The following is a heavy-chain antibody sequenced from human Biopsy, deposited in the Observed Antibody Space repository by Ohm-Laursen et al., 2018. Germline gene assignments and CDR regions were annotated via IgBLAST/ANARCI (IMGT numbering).Heavy chain of an antibody. J-gene: IGHJ4*02. CDR2: IYSGGNT. D-gene: IGHD6-19*01. CDR3: ARGRRTSGWPYFDN. Sequence: SETLSLTCTVSGDSLTSGPENWSWIRQSPGQGLEYIGVIYSGGNTNYNPSLKNRVTMSVDTSKNQFYLKLYSVTAADTAVYYCARGRRTSGWPYFDNWGQGALVIVSP. CDR1: GDSLTSGPEN. V-gene: IGHV4-61*01.